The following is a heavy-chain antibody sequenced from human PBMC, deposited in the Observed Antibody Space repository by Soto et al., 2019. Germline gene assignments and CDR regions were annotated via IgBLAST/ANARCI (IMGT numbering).Heavy chain of an antibody. Sequence: GGSLKISCKTSVYTFSRYWIAWVRQTPGRGLEWMGIIYPGDSDTRYSPSFQGQVTISADKSTSTAYLHWNSLKASDSATYYCARKDSSGYSNWFDPWGQGTLVTVSS. J-gene: IGHJ5*02. CDR1: VYTFSRYW. CDR3: ARKDSSGYSNWFDP. CDR2: IYPGDSDT. D-gene: IGHD3-22*01. V-gene: IGHV5-51*01.